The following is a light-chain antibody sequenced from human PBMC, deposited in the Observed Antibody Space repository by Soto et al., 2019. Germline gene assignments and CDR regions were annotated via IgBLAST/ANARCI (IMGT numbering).Light chain of an antibody. Sequence: HPVLTQSPSASASLGASVKITCTLSSGHSNYAIAWHQQQPEKGPRYLMRLNSDGSHSKGDGIPDRFSGSSSGAERFLTISSLQSEDEADYYCQSWDTGSVLFAGGTQLTVL. CDR1: SGHSNYA. J-gene: IGLJ2*01. V-gene: IGLV4-69*01. CDR2: LNSDGSH. CDR3: QSWDTGSVL.